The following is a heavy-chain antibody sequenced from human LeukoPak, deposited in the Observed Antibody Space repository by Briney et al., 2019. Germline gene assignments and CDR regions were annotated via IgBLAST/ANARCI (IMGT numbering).Heavy chain of an antibody. V-gene: IGHV4-59*01. J-gene: IGHJ2*01. D-gene: IGHD3-22*01. CDR3: ARGVRYDSSGYYVGYWCFDL. Sequence: SETLSLTCTVPGGSISSYYWSWIRQPPGKGLEWIGYIYCSGSTNYNPSLKSRVTISVDTSKNQFSLKLSSVTAADTAVYYCARGVRYDSSGYYVGYWCFDLWGRGTLVTVSS. CDR1: GGSISSYY. CDR2: IYCSGST.